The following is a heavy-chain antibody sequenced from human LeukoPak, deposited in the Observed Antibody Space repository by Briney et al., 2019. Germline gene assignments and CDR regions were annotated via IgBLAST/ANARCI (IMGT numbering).Heavy chain of an antibody. D-gene: IGHD3-3*01. CDR3: ARPRNDFWSGDDAFDI. Sequence: SVKVSCKASGGTFSSYAISWVRQAPGQGLEWMGGIIPIFGTANYAQKFQGRVTITADESTSTAYMELSSLRSEDTAVYYCARPRNDFWSGDDAFDIWGQGTMVIVSS. CDR1: GGTFSSYA. J-gene: IGHJ3*02. CDR2: IIPIFGTA. V-gene: IGHV1-69*13.